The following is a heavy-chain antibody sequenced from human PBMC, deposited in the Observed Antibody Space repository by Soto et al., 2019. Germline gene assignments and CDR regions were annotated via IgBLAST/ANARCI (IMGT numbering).Heavy chain of an antibody. V-gene: IGHV3-23*01. J-gene: IGHJ3*01. CDR3: AKGGIRIVGAAAGAFDL. D-gene: IGHD1-26*01. CDR1: GFTFSSYA. CDR2: ISDSGGGT. Sequence: PGGSLRLSCAASGFTFSSYAMSWVRQAPGKGLEWVSLISDSGGGTYHADSVKGRFTISRDNSKNTLYLQMNSLRAEDTAVYYCAKGGIRIVGAAAGAFDLWGQGTMVTVSS.